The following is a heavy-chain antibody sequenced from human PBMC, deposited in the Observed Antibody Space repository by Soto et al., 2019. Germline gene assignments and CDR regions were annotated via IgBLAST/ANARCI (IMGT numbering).Heavy chain of an antibody. CDR1: GFTFSSYE. D-gene: IGHD3-3*01. J-gene: IGHJ4*02. Sequence: PGGSLRLSCAFSGFTFSSYEMNWVRQAPGKGLEWVSYISSGGSTIYYADSVKGRFTISRDNAKNSLYIQMNSLRAEDTALYYCARGAFWSGYPIDYWGLGTLVTVS. CDR2: ISSGGSTI. V-gene: IGHV3-48*03. CDR3: ARGAFWSGYPIDY.